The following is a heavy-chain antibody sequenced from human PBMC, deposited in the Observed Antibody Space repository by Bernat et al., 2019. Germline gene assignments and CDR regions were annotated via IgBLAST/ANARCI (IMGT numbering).Heavy chain of an antibody. Sequence: EVQLVESGGGVVRPGGSLRLSCAASGFVFKDYAMSWVRQAPGKGPEWVSGINWNGASAGYADSGRGRFTISRDNAKNSLYLQMNSLRVEDTALYYCARGAYCSTTSYYLIYDIWGQGTLVTVSS. V-gene: IGHV3-20*04. CDR3: ARGAYCSTTSYYLIYDI. CDR2: INWNGASA. D-gene: IGHD2-2*01. J-gene: IGHJ4*02. CDR1: GFVFKDYA.